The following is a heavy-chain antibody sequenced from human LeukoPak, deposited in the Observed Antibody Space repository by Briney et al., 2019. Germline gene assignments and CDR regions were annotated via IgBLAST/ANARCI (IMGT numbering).Heavy chain of an antibody. CDR3: ARARNYYDSSGFYYEGDAFDI. J-gene: IGHJ3*02. V-gene: IGHV4-59*01. CDR1: GGSISSYH. CDR2: IYSSGST. D-gene: IGHD3-22*01. Sequence: ETLSLTCTVSGGSISSYHWSWIRQPPGKGLECIGYIYSSGSTNYNPSLKSRVTISVDTSKNQFSLKLSSVTAADTAVYYCARARNYYDSSGFYYEGDAFDIWGQGTMVTVSS.